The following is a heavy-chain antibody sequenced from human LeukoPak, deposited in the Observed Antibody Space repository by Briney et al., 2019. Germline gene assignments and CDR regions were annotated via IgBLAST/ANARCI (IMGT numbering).Heavy chain of an antibody. Sequence: PGGSLRLSCAASGFTFSYWISWVRQAPGKGLEWVANIKQDGSEKYYVDSVKGRFTISRDNAKNSLYLQMNSLRAEDTAVYYCAALPEYYFDYWGQGTLVTVSS. CDR2: IKQDGSEK. V-gene: IGHV3-7*01. J-gene: IGHJ4*02. CDR1: GFTFSYW. CDR3: AALPEYYFDY.